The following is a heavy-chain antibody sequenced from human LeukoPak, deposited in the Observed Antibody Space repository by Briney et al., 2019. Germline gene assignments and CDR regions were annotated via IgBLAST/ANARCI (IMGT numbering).Heavy chain of an antibody. J-gene: IGHJ4*02. Sequence: ASVKVSCKASGYTFTGYYMHWVRQAPGQGLEWMGWINPNSGGTNYAQKFQGRVTMTRDTSISTAYMELSRLRSDDTAVYYCARSVTGTTSGMGYYFDYWGQGTQVTVSS. D-gene: IGHD1-7*01. CDR2: INPNSGGT. CDR1: GYTFTGYY. CDR3: ARSVTGTTSGMGYYFDY. V-gene: IGHV1-2*02.